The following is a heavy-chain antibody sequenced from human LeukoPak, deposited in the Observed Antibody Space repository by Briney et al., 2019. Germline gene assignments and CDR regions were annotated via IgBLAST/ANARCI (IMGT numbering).Heavy chain of an antibody. CDR1: GGSISSYS. CDR3: ARDNSDRAKDV. D-gene: IGHD2-15*01. J-gene: IGHJ6*04. CDR2: IYYSGST. Sequence: PSETLSLTCIVSGGSISSYSWSWIRQPPGKGLEWIGHIYYSGSTNYNPSLESRVTISIGTSKNQFSLKLSSVTAADTAVYYCARDNSDRAKDVWGKGTTVTVSS. V-gene: IGHV4-59*01.